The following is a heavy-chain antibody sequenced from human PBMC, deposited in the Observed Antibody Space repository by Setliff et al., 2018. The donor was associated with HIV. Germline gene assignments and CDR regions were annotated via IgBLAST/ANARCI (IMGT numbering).Heavy chain of an antibody. D-gene: IGHD5-12*01. Sequence: ASVKVSCKASGFTFTGYYMHWVRQAPGQGLEWMGWINPNSGGTNYAQKFQGRVTMTGDSSISTAYMELSRLRSDDTAVYYCARSGYSGYDYGYYYYYMDVWGKGTTVTVSS. J-gene: IGHJ6*03. CDR2: INPNSGGT. CDR3: ARSGYSGYDYGYYYYYMDV. CDR1: GFTFTGYY. V-gene: IGHV1-2*02.